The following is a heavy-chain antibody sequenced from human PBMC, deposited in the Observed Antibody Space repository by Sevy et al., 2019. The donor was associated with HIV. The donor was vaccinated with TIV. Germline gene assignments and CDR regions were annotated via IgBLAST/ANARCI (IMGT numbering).Heavy chain of an antibody. CDR2: IYHSGST. V-gene: IGHV4-38-2*01. J-gene: IGHJ5*02. D-gene: IGHD3-22*01. CDR1: GYSISSGYY. CDR3: ARGTRSITMIVVFNWFDP. Sequence: SETLSLTCAVSGYSISSGYYWGWIRQPPGKGLEWIGSIYHSGSTYYNPSLKSRVTISVDTSKNQFSLKLSSVTAADTAMYYCARGTRSITMIVVFNWFDPWGQGTLVTVSS.